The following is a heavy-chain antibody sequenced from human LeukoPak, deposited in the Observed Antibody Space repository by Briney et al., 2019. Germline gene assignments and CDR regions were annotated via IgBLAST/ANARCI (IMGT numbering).Heavy chain of an antibody. CDR2: IYHSGST. CDR3: ARDPTPLYCSSTSCPGGAQEQFDY. CDR1: GYSISSGYY. D-gene: IGHD2-2*01. J-gene: IGHJ4*02. V-gene: IGHV4-38-2*02. Sequence: SETLSLICTVSGYSISSGYYWGWIRQPPGKGLEWIGSIYHSGSTYYNPSLKSRVTISVDTSKNQFSLKLSSVTAADTAVYCCARDPTPLYCSSTSCPGGAQEQFDYWGQGTLVTVSS.